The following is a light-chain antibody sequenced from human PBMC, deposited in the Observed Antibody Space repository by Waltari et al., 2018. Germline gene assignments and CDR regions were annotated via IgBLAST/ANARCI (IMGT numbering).Light chain of an antibody. J-gene: IGKJ4*01. CDR2: DVS. CDR3: QQYESLRLT. Sequence: IQMTQSPSSLSASVGDRVTITCQASQDISNYLNWYQQKPGKAPKLLIYDVSNLEKGVPSRFSGGGSGTDVTFTINSLQPEDIATYYWQQYESLRLTFGGGTKVEIK. CDR1: QDISNY. V-gene: IGKV1-33*01.